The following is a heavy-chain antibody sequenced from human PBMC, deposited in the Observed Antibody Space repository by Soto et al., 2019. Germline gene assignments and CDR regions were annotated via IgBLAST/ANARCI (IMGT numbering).Heavy chain of an antibody. D-gene: IGHD3-16*01. CDR3: AIEGYYPMANDAFDI. CDR2: IYYSGST. CDR1: GGSISSYY. V-gene: IGHV4-59*01. J-gene: IGHJ3*02. Sequence: SETLSLTCTVSGGSISSYYWSWIRQPPGKGLEWIGYIYYSGSTNYNPSLKSRVTISVDTSKNQFSLKLSSVTAADTAVYYCAIEGYYPMANDAFDIRGQGTMVTVS.